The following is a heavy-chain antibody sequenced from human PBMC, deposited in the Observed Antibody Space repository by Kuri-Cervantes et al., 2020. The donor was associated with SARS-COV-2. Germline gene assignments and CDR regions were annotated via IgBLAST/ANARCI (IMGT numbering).Heavy chain of an antibody. CDR3: ASPRDWYYYGMDV. J-gene: IGHJ6*02. CDR2: IYYSRTT. CDR1: GGSISSGDYY. Sequence: LRLSCTVSGGSISSGDYYWSWIRQPPGKGLEWIGYIYYSRTTYCNPSLKSRVTISVDTSKNQFSLRLSSVTAADTAVYYCASPRDWYYYGMDVWGQGTMVTVSS. D-gene: IGHD3/OR15-3a*01. V-gene: IGHV4-30-4*01.